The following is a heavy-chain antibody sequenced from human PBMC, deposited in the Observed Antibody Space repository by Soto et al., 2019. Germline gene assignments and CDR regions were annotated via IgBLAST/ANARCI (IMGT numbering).Heavy chain of an antibody. CDR1: GFTFSNYA. CDR2: LTETGGST. D-gene: IGHD3-16*01. CDR3: AKIKGAITFLHFDT. Sequence: GGSLRLSCAASGFTFSNYAMSWVRQAPGKGLEWVSALTETGGSTYYAASVKGRFTISRDNSRNTVYLQMDRLRVADTAVYYCAKIKGAITFLHFDTWGQGTQVTVSS. V-gene: IGHV3-23*01. J-gene: IGHJ4*02.